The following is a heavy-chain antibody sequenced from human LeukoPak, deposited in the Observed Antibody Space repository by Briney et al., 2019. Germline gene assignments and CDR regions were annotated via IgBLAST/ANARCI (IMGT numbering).Heavy chain of an antibody. CDR1: GGSFSGYY. D-gene: IGHD4-17*01. Sequence: SETLSLTCAVYGGSFSGYYWSWIRQPPGKGLEWIGEINHSGSTNYNPSLKSRVTISVDTSKNQFSLKLSSVTAADTAVYYCARGHGGDYAVNWFDPWGQGTLVTVSS. CDR2: INHSGST. CDR3: ARGHGGDYAVNWFDP. J-gene: IGHJ5*02. V-gene: IGHV4-34*01.